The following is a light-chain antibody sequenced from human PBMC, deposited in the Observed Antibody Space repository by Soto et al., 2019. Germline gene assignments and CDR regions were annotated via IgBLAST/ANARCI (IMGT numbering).Light chain of an antibody. CDR3: QSYDSSLSGWV. CDR1: NSNIGAGYD. CDR2: GNS. J-gene: IGLJ3*02. V-gene: IGLV1-40*01. Sequence: QSVLTQPPSVSGAPGQRVTISCTGYNSNIGAGYDVHWYQLLPGTAPKLLIYGNSNRPSGVPDRFSASKSGTSASLAITGLQAEDEADYYCQSYDSSLSGWVFGGGTKVTVL.